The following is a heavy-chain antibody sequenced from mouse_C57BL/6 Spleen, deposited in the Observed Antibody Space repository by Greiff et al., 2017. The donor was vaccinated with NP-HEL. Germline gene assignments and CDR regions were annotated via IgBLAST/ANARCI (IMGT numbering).Heavy chain of an antibody. CDR2: IWRGGST. J-gene: IGHJ4*01. Sequence: QVQLQQSGPGLVQPSQSLSITCTVSGFSLTSYGVHWVRQSPGKGLEWLGVIWRGGSTDYNAAFMSRLSITKDNSKSQLFFNMNSLQADYTAIYYCAKMDFSSYDAMDYWGQGTSVTVSS. V-gene: IGHV2-5*01. CDR1: GFSLTSYG. D-gene: IGHD1-1*01. CDR3: AKMDFSSYDAMDY.